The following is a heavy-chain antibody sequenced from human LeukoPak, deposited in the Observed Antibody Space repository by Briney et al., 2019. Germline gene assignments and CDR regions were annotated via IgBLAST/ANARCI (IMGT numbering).Heavy chain of an antibody. CDR1: GGTFSSYA. V-gene: IGHV1-69*13. CDR3: ARAMASIAAAGTNYYYYMDV. D-gene: IGHD6-13*01. J-gene: IGHJ6*03. CDR2: IIPIFGTA. Sequence: ASVKVSCKASGGTFSSYAISWVRQAPGQGLEWMGGIIPIFGTANYAQKFQGRVTITADESTSTAYMELSSLRSEDTAVYYCARAMASIAAAGTNYYYYMDVWGKGNTVTASS.